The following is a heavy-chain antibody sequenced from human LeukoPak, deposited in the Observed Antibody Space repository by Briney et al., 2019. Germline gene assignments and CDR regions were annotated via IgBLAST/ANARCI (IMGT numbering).Heavy chain of an antibody. D-gene: IGHD3-9*01. Sequence: VKSLKISCEGSGYSFTSYWISWVRQMPGKGLEWMGRIDPSDSYTNYSPSFQGHVTIPVDKSINTAYLQWSSLKASDTAMYYCARLEYFADYWGQGTLVTVSS. CDR1: GYSFTSYW. V-gene: IGHV5-10-1*01. J-gene: IGHJ4*02. CDR3: ARLEYFADY. CDR2: IDPSDSYT.